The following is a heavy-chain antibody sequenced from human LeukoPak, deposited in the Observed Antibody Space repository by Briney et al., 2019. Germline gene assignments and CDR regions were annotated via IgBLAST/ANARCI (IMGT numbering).Heavy chain of an antibody. Sequence: GGSLRLSCAASGLTVSNKYMTWVRQAPGKGLEWVSLIYSDGRTYYADSVEGRCTISRDGSKNTLYLQMNSLRVEDTAVYYCARGLFLSGYLDAFDIWGQGTVVTVSS. CDR3: ARGLFLSGYLDAFDI. D-gene: IGHD3-22*01. CDR2: IYSDGRT. J-gene: IGHJ3*02. CDR1: GLTVSNKY. V-gene: IGHV3-53*01.